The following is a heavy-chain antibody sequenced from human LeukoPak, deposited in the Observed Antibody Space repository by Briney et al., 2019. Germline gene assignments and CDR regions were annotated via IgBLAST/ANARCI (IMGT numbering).Heavy chain of an antibody. V-gene: IGHV1-3*01. CDR3: ARSIMITFGGVPGY. CDR1: GYSFTNYD. J-gene: IGHJ4*02. Sequence: ASVRVSCKASGYSFTNYDIIWVRQAPGQGLEWMGWINPDSGNTKYSQKFQGRVTITRDTSASTAYMELSSLRSEDTAVYYCARSIMITFGGVPGYWGQGTLVTVSS. CDR2: INPDSGNT. D-gene: IGHD3-16*01.